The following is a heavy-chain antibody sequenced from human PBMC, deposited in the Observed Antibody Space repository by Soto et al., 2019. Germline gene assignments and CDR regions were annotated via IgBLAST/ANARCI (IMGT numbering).Heavy chain of an antibody. CDR1: GGSISSYY. J-gene: IGHJ5*02. CDR2: IHFSGNS. Sequence: QVQLQESGPGLMKPSETLSLACTVSGGSISSYYGSWIRQSPGKGREWIGYIHFSGNSNYNPSLKSRVTISLDTSKNQFSLRLRSVSAADTAVYYCARGRGGGGTSNNWFDPWGQGNLVIVSS. CDR3: ARGRGGGGTSNNWFDP. V-gene: IGHV4-59*01. D-gene: IGHD2-15*01.